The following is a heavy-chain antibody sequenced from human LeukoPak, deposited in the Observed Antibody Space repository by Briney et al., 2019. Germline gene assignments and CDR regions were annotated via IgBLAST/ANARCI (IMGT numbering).Heavy chain of an antibody. CDR3: AKGGDYSTSSELDF. CDR1: GFTFGTYA. Sequence: GGSLRLSCAASGFTFGTYAMTWVRQAPGKGLEWVSAISGSGGSTYYAASGKGRFTISRDNYKNSLFLQMNSLRPDDTAVYYCAKGGDYSTSSELDFWGQGTLVTVSS. V-gene: IGHV3-23*01. D-gene: IGHD6-6*01. J-gene: IGHJ4*02. CDR2: ISGSGGST.